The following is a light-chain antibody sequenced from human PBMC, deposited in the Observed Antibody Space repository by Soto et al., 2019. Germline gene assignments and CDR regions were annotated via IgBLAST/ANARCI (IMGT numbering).Light chain of an antibody. CDR2: SNN. Sequence: QSVLTQPPSASGTPGQRVTISCSGSSSNIGSNTVNWYQQLPGTAPKLLIYSNNQRPSGVPDRFSGSKSGNTASLTISGLQAEDEADYYCSSYTSSSFRVFGGGTKVTVL. V-gene: IGLV1-44*01. CDR3: SSYTSSSFRV. J-gene: IGLJ3*02. CDR1: SSNIGSNT.